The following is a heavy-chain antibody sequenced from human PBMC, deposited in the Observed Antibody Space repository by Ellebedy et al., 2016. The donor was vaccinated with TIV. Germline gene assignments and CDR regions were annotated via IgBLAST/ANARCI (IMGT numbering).Heavy chain of an antibody. V-gene: IGHV3-21*01. CDR3: ARAPMIVGPTDAFDI. J-gene: IGHJ3*02. Sequence: GGSLRLXXAASGFTFSSYSMNWVRQAPGKGLEWVSSISSSSSYIYYADSVKGRFTISRDNAKNSLYLQMNSLRAEDTAVYYCARAPMIVGPTDAFDIWGQGTMVTVSS. CDR2: ISSSSSYI. CDR1: GFTFSSYS. D-gene: IGHD3-22*01.